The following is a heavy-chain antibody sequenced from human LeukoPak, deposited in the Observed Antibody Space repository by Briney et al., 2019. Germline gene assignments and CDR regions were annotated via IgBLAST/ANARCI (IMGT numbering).Heavy chain of an antibody. CDR3: ARGSPPPLTIFGVVINPDCYYYGMDV. CDR2: IIPIFGTA. Sequence: SVKVSCKASGGTFSSYAISWVRQAPGQGLEWMGGIIPIFGTANYAQKFQGRVTITADESTSTAYMELSSLRSEDTAVYYCARGSPPPLTIFGVVINPDCYYYGMDVWGQGTTVTVSS. J-gene: IGHJ6*02. V-gene: IGHV1-69*13. D-gene: IGHD3-3*01. CDR1: GGTFSSYA.